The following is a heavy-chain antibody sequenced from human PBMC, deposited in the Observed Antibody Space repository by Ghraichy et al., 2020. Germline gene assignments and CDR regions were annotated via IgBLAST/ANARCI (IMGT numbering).Heavy chain of an antibody. CDR2: INHSGST. Sequence: SQTLSLTCAVYGGSFSGYYWSWIRQPPGKGLEWIGEINHSGSTNYNPSLKSRVTISVDTSKNQFSLKLSSVTAADTAVYYCAREEGVAAAGTPHWGQGTLVTVSS. CDR3: AREEGVAAAGTPH. J-gene: IGHJ4*02. CDR1: GGSFSGYY. V-gene: IGHV4-34*01. D-gene: IGHD6-13*01.